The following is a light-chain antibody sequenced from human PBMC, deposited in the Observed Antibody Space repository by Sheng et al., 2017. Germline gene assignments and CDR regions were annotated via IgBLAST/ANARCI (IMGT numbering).Light chain of an antibody. CDR1: SSDIGGYNY. J-gene: IGLJ1*01. CDR2: AVS. V-gene: IGLV2-14*03. CDR3: ASYKSNSYF. Sequence: QSALTQPASVSGSPGQSITISCSGISSDIGGYNYVSWYQQHPGNAPRLIIYAVSNRPSGISNRFSASKSGNTASLNIDGLQAEDEAEYFCASYKSNSYFFGSGTKVTVL.